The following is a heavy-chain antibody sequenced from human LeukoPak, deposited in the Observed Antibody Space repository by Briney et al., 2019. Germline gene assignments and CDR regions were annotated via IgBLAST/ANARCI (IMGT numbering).Heavy chain of an antibody. CDR3: GGEEDIVVLIARQLDA. V-gene: IGHV1-2*02. J-gene: IGHJ5*02. CDR1: GYTFTDYY. CDR2: INPNSGDT. Sequence: GASVKVSCKASGYTFTDYYMHWVRQAPGQGLEWMGWINPNSGDTNYAQKFQGRVTMTRDTSISTAYMALSRLHSADTAVYYCGGEEDIVVLIARQLDARGKAILVTVSS. D-gene: IGHD2-21*01.